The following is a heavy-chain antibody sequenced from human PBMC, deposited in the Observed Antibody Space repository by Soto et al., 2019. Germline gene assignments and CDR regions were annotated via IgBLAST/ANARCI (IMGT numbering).Heavy chain of an antibody. CDR3: AKELNQLHTVYDFDY. J-gene: IGHJ4*02. CDR2: ISGSGGST. Sequence: GGSLSLSCAASGFTFSSYAMSWVRQAPGKGPEWVSAISGSGGSTYYADSVKGRFTISRDNSKNKLYLQMNSLRAEDTAVYYCAKELNQLHTVYDFDYWGQGPLVTVAS. V-gene: IGHV3-23*01. D-gene: IGHD2-2*01. CDR1: GFTFSSYA.